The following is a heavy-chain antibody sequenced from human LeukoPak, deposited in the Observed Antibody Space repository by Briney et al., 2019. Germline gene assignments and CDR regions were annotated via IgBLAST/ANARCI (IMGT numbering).Heavy chain of an antibody. D-gene: IGHD1-26*01. CDR3: ARGPDHGGSYYHD. CDR2: INSDGSIT. J-gene: IGHJ4*02. V-gene: IGHV3-74*01. Sequence: GGSLRLSCAAFGFTFSNSWMYWVRQAPGKGLVWVSRINSDGSITQYADSVKGRFTISRDNAKNTLFLQMNSLRVEDTAAYYCARGPDHGGSYYHDWGQGSPVIVSS. CDR1: GFTFSNSW.